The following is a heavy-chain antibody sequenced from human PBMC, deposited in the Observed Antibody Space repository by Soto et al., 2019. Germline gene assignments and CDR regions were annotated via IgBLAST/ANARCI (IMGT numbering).Heavy chain of an antibody. CDR3: SRDPCSSTSCYLDY. Sequence: EVQLVESGGGLVKPGGSLRLSCAASGFTFSSTSMNWVRQAPGKGLEWVSSISSSSAFTYSADSVKGRFTISRDNRKNSLDLQRKRLRAEDTAVYYWSRDPCSSTSCYLDYWGKGTLVTLSS. D-gene: IGHD2-2*01. J-gene: IGHJ4*02. CDR2: ISSSSAFT. V-gene: IGHV3-21*01. CDR1: GFTFSSTS.